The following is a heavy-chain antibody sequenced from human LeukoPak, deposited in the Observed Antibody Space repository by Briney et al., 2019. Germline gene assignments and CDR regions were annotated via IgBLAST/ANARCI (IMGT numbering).Heavy chain of an antibody. D-gene: IGHD3-9*01. Sequence: SVNVSCKASGGTFSSYAISWVRQAPGQGLEWMGGIIPIFGTANYAQKFQGRVTITADESTSTAYMELSSLRSEDTAVYYCARGSGYYPQYYYGMDVWGQGTTVTVSS. CDR3: ARGSGYYPQYYYGMDV. CDR1: GGTFSSYA. V-gene: IGHV1-69*13. CDR2: IIPIFGTA. J-gene: IGHJ6*02.